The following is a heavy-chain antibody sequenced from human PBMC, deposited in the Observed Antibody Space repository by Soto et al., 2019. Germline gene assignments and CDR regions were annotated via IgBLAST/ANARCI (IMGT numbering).Heavy chain of an antibody. Sequence: EVQVLESGGGLVQPGGSLRLSCAGSGFTFINYAMNWVRQAPGKGLEWVSSISGGGDAAFFPDSVRGRFTISRDNSKNTVTLQMNSLGVDDTAVYYCARKILGSTTRPNYWYFGLWGRGTLVTFSS. CDR1: GFTFINYA. CDR3: ARKILGSTTRPNYWYFGL. J-gene: IGHJ2*01. CDR2: ISGGGDAA. V-gene: IGHV3-23*01. D-gene: IGHD7-27*01.